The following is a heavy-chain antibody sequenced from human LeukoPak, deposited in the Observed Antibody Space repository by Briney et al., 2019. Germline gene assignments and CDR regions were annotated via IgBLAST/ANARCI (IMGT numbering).Heavy chain of an antibody. CDR1: GGSISSYY. CDR3: ARRPGQQHYFDY. Sequence: PSETLSLTCIVSGGSISSYYWSWIRQPPGKGLEWIGYIYYSESTNYSPSLKSRVTISVDTSKNQFSLKLSSVTAADTAVYYCARRPGQQHYFDYWGQGTLVTVSS. J-gene: IGHJ4*02. CDR2: IYYSEST. D-gene: IGHD6-13*01. V-gene: IGHV4-59*08.